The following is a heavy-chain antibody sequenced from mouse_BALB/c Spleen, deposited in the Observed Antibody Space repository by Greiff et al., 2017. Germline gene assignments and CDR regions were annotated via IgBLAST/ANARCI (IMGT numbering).Heavy chain of an antibody. V-gene: IGHV2-9-2*01. CDR3: VRDRLGGNYGFYAMDY. CDR1: GFSLTSYD. Sequence: VQLQQSGPGLVAPSQSLSITCTVSGFSLTSYDISWIRQPPGKGLEWLGVIWTGGGTNYNSAFMSRLSISKDNSKSQVFLKMNSLQTDDTAIYYCVRDRLGGNYGFYAMDYWGQGTSVTVSS. J-gene: IGHJ4*01. D-gene: IGHD2-1*01. CDR2: IWTGGGT.